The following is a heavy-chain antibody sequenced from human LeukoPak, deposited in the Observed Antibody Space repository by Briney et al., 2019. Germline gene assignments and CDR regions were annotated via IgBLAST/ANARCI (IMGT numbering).Heavy chain of an antibody. CDR1: GYSFTSYW. CDR3: ARAPVDYYDSSGYYSYFDY. Sequence: GESLKISCKGSGYSFTSYWIGWVRQMPGKGLEWMGIIYPGDSDTRYSPSFRGQVTISADKSISTAYLQWSSLKASDTAMYYCARAPVDYYDSSGYYSYFDYWGQGTLVTVSS. V-gene: IGHV5-51*01. J-gene: IGHJ4*02. CDR2: IYPGDSDT. D-gene: IGHD3-22*01.